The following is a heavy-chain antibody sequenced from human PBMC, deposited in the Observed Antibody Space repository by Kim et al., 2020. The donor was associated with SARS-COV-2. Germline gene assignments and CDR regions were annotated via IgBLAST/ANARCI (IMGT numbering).Heavy chain of an antibody. Sequence: GGSLRLSCAASGFTFSSYSMNWVRQAPGKGLEWVSYISSSSSTIYYADSVKGRFTISRDNAKNSLYLQMNSLRDEDTAVYYCARDFEAVAGTIYYYYYYGMDVWGQGTTVTVSS. CDR2: ISSSSSTI. J-gene: IGHJ6*02. CDR1: GFTFSSYS. CDR3: ARDFEAVAGTIYYYYYYGMDV. D-gene: IGHD6-19*01. V-gene: IGHV3-48*02.